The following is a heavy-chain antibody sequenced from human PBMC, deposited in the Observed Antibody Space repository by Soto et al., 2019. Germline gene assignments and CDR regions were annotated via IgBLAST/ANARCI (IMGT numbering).Heavy chain of an antibody. V-gene: IGHV3-30*18. D-gene: IGHD3-10*01. CDR3: AKLFRGSGSHLDY. J-gene: IGHJ4*02. CDR1: GFTFNTYG. CDR2: ISYDGSNR. Sequence: QVQLVESGGGVVQPGRSLRLSCAASGFTFNTYGMQWVRQAPGRGLEWVAVISYDGSNRYYGDSVQGRFAISRDNSKKTLYLQMNSLRAEDTALYYCAKLFRGSGSHLDYWGQGTLVTVSS.